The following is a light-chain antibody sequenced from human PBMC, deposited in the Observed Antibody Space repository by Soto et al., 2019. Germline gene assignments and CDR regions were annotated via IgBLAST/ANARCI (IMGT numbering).Light chain of an antibody. CDR3: QQRSNWPPT. Sequence: EIVLTQSPATLSLSLGQRATLSCRASQSIGSYLAWYQHKLGQPPRLLIYDASNRATGIPVRFSGSGSGTDFTLTISSLEPEDFAVYYCQQRSNWPPTFGQGTKVDI. V-gene: IGKV3-11*01. CDR1: QSIGSY. CDR2: DAS. J-gene: IGKJ1*01.